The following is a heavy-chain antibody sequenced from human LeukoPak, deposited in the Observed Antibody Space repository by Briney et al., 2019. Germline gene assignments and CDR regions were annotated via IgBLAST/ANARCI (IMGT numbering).Heavy chain of an antibody. CDR3: ARVGYSSSS. CDR1: GFMFGSFS. J-gene: IGHJ5*02. Sequence: GGSLRLSCAASGFMFGSFSMNWVRQAPGRGLEWVSSISSSGSVTYYADSVKGRFTISRDNAKNSLYLQMNSLRAEDTAVYYCARVGYSSSSWGQGTLVTVSS. D-gene: IGHD6-13*01. V-gene: IGHV3-21*01. CDR2: ISSSGSVT.